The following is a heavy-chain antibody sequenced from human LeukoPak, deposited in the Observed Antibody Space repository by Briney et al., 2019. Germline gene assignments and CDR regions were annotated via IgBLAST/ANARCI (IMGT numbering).Heavy chain of an antibody. CDR2: INHSGST. V-gene: IGHV4-39*07. CDR3: ARARQWLSYYYYYGMDV. Sequence: AETLSLTCTVSGGSISSSDFCWGWIRQPPGKGLEWIGEINHSGSTNYNPSLKSRVTISVDTSKNQFSLKLSSVTAADTAVYYCARARQWLSYYYYYGMDVWGQGTTVTVSS. J-gene: IGHJ6*02. D-gene: IGHD3-22*01. CDR1: GGSISSSDFC.